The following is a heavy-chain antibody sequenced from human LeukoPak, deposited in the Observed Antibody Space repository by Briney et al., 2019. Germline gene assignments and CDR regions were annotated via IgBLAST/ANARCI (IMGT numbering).Heavy chain of an antibody. CDR2: IWYDGSNK. Sequence: GGSLRLSCAASGFTFSSYGMHWVRQAPGKGLEWVAVIWYDGSNKYYADSVKGRFTISRDNSKNTLYLQMNSLRAEDTAIYYCAKRECSSSSCLREYYFDYWGQGSLVTVSS. CDR3: AKRECSSSSCLREYYFDY. D-gene: IGHD2-2*01. J-gene: IGHJ4*02. V-gene: IGHV3-33*06. CDR1: GFTFSSYG.